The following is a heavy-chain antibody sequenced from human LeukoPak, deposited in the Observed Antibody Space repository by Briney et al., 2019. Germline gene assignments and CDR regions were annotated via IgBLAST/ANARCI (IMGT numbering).Heavy chain of an antibody. CDR1: GGTFSSYA. D-gene: IGHD6-25*01. J-gene: IGHJ4*02. CDR2: IIPIFGTA. CDR3: AREIGSKLDY. V-gene: IGHV1-69*13. Sequence: ASVKVSCKASGGTFSSYAVSWVRQAPGQGLEWMGGIIPIFGTANYAQKFQGRVTITADESTSTAYMELSSLRSEDTAVYYCAREIGSKLDYWGQGTLVTVSS.